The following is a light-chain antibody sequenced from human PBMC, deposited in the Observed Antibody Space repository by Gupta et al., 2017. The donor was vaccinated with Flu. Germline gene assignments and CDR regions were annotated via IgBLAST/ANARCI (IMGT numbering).Light chain of an antibody. CDR3: LHRSSWPVT. Sequence: EIVLTQSPAALSFSPGERVTLSCRASQGVGNYFAWYQQRPGQAPRLLIYDVSNRATGIPARFSGSGSGTDFTLTVSSLEPEDFGTYYCLHRSSWPVTFGGGAKVEIK. V-gene: IGKV3-11*01. J-gene: IGKJ4*01. CDR1: QGVGNY. CDR2: DVS.